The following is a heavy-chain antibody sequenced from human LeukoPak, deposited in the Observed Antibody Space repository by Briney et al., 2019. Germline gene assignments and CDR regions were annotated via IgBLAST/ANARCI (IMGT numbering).Heavy chain of an antibody. CDR2: INTDGSNT. V-gene: IGHV3-74*01. CDR1: GFTFSRYW. Sequence: GGSLRLSCAASGFTFSRYWMHWVRQAPGKGLVWVSRINTDGSNTTYADSVKGRFSIPRDNAKNTLYLQMNSLGAEDTAVYYCARSGGTYSFDMWGQGTMVTVSS. D-gene: IGHD1-26*01. CDR3: ARSGGTYSFDM. J-gene: IGHJ3*02.